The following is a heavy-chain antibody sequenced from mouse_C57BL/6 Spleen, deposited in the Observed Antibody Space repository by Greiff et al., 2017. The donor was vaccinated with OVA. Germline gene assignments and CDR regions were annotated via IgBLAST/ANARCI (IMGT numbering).Heavy chain of an antibody. Sequence: EVQLVESGGGLVQPGGSLKLSCAASGFTFSDYYMYWVRQTPEKRLEWVAYLSNGGGSTYYPDTVKGRFTISRDNAKNTLYLQMSRLKSEDTAMYYCARRELPYGYFDYWGQGTTLTVSS. CDR2: LSNGGGST. CDR3: ARRELPYGYFDY. J-gene: IGHJ2*01. D-gene: IGHD1-1*01. CDR1: GFTFSDYY. V-gene: IGHV5-12*01.